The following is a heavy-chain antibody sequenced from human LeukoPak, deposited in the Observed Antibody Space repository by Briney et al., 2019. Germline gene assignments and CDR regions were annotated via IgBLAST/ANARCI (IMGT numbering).Heavy chain of an antibody. J-gene: IGHJ5*02. V-gene: IGHV4-30-2*01. CDR3: ARGASDSSGYYYVPFDP. Sequence: SETLSLTCAVSGGSISSGGYSWSWIRQPPGKGLEWIGYIYHSGSTYYNPSLKSRVTISVDRSKNQFSLKLSSVTAADTAVYYCARGASDSSGYYYVPFDPWGQGTLVTVSS. CDR1: GGSISSGGYS. D-gene: IGHD3-22*01. CDR2: IYHSGST.